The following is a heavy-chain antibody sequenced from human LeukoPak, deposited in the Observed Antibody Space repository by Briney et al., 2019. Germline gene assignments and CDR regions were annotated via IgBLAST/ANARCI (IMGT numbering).Heavy chain of an antibody. CDR3: ARGTYYDFWSGYWFDY. J-gene: IGHJ4*02. CDR1: GGTFSSYA. CDR2: IIPIFGTA. D-gene: IGHD3-3*01. Sequence: ASVKVSCKASGGTFSSYAISWVRQAPGQGLEWMGGIIPIFGTANYAQKFQGRVTITADESTSTAYMELSSLRSEDTAVYYCARGTYYDFWSGYWFDYWGQGTLVTVSS. V-gene: IGHV1-69*01.